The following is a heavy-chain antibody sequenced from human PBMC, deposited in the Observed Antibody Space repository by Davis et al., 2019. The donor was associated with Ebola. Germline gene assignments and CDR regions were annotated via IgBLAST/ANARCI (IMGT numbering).Heavy chain of an antibody. CDR3: ARGGALYGDYVHDY. Sequence: SETLSLTCTVSGGSVSSGSYYWSWIRQPPGKGLEWIGYIYYSGSTNYNPSLKSRVTISVDTSKNQFSLKLSSVTAADTAVYYCARGGALYGDYVHDYWGQGTLVTVSS. CDR1: GGSVSSGSYY. CDR2: IYYSGST. J-gene: IGHJ4*02. D-gene: IGHD4-17*01. V-gene: IGHV4-61*01.